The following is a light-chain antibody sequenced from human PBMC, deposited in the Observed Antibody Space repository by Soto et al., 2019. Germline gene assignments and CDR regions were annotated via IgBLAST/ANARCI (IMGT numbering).Light chain of an antibody. Sequence: EIVLTQSPGTLSLSPGERATLSCRASQSVSSNSLAWYQQRPGQAPRLLIYGASSRATGIPDRFSGSGSGTDFTLTIRRLEPEDVPVYYCQQYGSSPRTFGKGTKVAIK. CDR2: GAS. CDR1: QSVSSNS. CDR3: QQYGSSPRT. V-gene: IGKV3-20*01. J-gene: IGKJ1*01.